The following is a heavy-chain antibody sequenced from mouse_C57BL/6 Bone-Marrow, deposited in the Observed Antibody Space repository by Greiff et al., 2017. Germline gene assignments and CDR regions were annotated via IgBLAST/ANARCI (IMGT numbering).Heavy chain of an antibody. V-gene: IGHV8-8*01. Sequence: QVQLKESGPGILQPSQTLSLTCSFSGFSLSTFGMGVGWIRQPSGKGLEWLAHIWWDDDKYYNPALKSRLTISKDTSKNQVFLKIANVDTADTATYYCARIRRKHYGGPYAMDYWGQGTSVTVSS. CDR3: ARIRRKHYGGPYAMDY. CDR1: GFSLSTFGMG. D-gene: IGHD1-2*01. CDR2: IWWDDDK. J-gene: IGHJ4*01.